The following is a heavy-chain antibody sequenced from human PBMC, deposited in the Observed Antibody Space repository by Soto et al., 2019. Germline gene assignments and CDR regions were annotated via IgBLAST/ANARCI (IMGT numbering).Heavy chain of an antibody. CDR2: ISYDATNK. D-gene: IGHD2-21*02. J-gene: IGHJ3*02. Sequence: QVQLVESGGGVVQPGRSLRLSCAASGFTFSSYAMHWVRQAPGKGLEWVSIISYDATNKYYGSSVKGRFTISRDKSRSTLYLQMNILRVEDTAVYYCAKEFRTRPVPRGDVFDIWGQGTMVTVSS. V-gene: IGHV3-30*18. CDR3: AKEFRTRPVPRGDVFDI. CDR1: GFTFSSYA.